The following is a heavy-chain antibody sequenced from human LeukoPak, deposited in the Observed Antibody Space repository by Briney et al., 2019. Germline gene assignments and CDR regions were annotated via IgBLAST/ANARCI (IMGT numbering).Heavy chain of an antibody. J-gene: IGHJ4*02. CDR1: GFTVCNNY. CDR3: ARGTGGFDY. D-gene: IGHD3-16*01. CDR2: IYSDGRR. Sequence: GGSLRLSCAASGFTVCNNYMPWVRPARGRGLEWVSLIYSDGRRYYAESVLGRCTIYRDNSKNTLYLQMNSLRAEDTAVYYCARGTGGFDYWGQGTLVTVSS. V-gene: IGHV3-53*01.